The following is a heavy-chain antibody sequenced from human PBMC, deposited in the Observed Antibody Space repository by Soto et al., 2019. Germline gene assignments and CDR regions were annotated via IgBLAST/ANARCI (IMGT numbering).Heavy chain of an antibody. J-gene: IGHJ6*02. CDR3: AKVPSPYYYYGLDV. Sequence: EVQVLESGGGLVQPGGSLRLSCAASGFTFSSYAMSWVRQAPGKGLEWVSAISGSGGSTYYADSVKGRFTISRDNSKNTVYLQMNSLRAEDTAVYYCAKVPSPYYYYGLDVWGQGTTVTVSS. CDR1: GFTFSSYA. V-gene: IGHV3-23*01. CDR2: ISGSGGST.